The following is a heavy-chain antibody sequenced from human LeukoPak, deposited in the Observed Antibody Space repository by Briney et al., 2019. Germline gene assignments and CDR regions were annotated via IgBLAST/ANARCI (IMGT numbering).Heavy chain of an antibody. CDR3: ARVNCGGDCYPYYYYGMDV. Sequence: ASVKVSCKASGYTFTSYDINWVRQATGQGLEWMGWMKPNSGNTGYAQKFQGRVTMTRNTSISTAYMELSSLRSEDTAVYYCARVNCGGDCYPYYYYGMDVWGQGTTVTVSS. V-gene: IGHV1-8*01. CDR1: GYTFTSYD. D-gene: IGHD2-21*02. J-gene: IGHJ6*02. CDR2: MKPNSGNT.